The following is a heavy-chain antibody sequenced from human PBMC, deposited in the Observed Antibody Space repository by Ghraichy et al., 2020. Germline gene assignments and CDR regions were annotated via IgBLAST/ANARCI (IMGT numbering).Heavy chain of an antibody. CDR1: GYTFTSYA. V-gene: IGHV1-3*01. CDR3: ARFEGRHGSGSYYKY. D-gene: IGHD3-10*01. J-gene: IGHJ4*02. CDR2: INAGNGNT. Sequence: ASVKVSCKASGYTFTSYAMHWVRQAPGQRLEWMGWINAGNGNTKYSQKFQGRVTITRDTSASTAYMELSSLRSEDTAVYYCARFEGRHGSGSYYKYWGQGTLVTVSS.